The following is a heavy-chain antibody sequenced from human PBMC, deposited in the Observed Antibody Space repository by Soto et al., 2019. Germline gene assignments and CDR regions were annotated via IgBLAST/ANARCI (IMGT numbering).Heavy chain of an antibody. J-gene: IGHJ2*01. CDR1: GFTFRSYA. Sequence: EVHLLESGGGLVQPGGSLRLSCAASGFTFRSYALSWVRQAPGKGLDWVSTISEGGGTPFYADSVKGRSTISRDNSKNTLFLQMNSLTAEDTAVYYCAKRAPYYFDLWGRGALVTVSS. CDR2: ISEGGGTP. CDR3: AKRAPYYFDL. V-gene: IGHV3-23*01.